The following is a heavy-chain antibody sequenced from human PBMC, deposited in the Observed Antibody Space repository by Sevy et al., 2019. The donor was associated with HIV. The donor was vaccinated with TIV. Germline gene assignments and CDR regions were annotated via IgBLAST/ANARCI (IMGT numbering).Heavy chain of an antibody. J-gene: IGHJ6*02. CDR2: ISYDGSDK. CDR3: ARPRANYVDHYFFYAMDV. CDR1: GFAFSNYYA. D-gene: IGHD4-17*01. Sequence: GGSLRLSCVASGFAFSNYYAMHWVRQAPGKGLEWVALISYDGSDKYYADSVKGRFTISRDNFKNTLFLQMISLTTEDTAVYYCARPRANYVDHYFFYAMDVWGQGTTVTVSS. V-gene: IGHV3-30-3*01.